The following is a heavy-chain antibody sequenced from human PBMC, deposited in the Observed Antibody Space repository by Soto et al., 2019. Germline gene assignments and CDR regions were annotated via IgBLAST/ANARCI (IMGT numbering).Heavy chain of an antibody. J-gene: IGHJ4*02. Sequence: QVQLVQSGAEVKKPGSSVKVSCKASGGTFSSYAISWVRQAPGQGLEWMGGISPIFGTANYAQKFQGRVTMTADESTSTAYMELSSLRSEDTAVYYCARESRYCSGGSCYFLPGIDYWGQGTLVTVSS. V-gene: IGHV1-69*12. D-gene: IGHD2-15*01. CDR2: ISPIFGTA. CDR1: GGTFSSYA. CDR3: ARESRYCSGGSCYFLPGIDY.